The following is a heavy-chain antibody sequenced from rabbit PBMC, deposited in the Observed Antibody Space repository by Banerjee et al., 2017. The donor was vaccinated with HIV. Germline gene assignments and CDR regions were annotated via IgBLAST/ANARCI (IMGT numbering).Heavy chain of an antibody. CDR3: ARDLAGVIGWNFGL. Sequence: QEQLEESGGDLVQPEGSLTLTCTASGFTLSSRHYMCWVRQAPGKGLEWIACIYTGSSGSTYYASWAKGRFTISRTSSTTVTLQMTSLTAADTATYFCARDLAGVIGWNFGLWGQGTLVTVS. V-gene: IGHV1S45*01. D-gene: IGHD4-1*01. J-gene: IGHJ4*01. CDR2: IYTGSSGST. CDR1: GFTLSSRHY.